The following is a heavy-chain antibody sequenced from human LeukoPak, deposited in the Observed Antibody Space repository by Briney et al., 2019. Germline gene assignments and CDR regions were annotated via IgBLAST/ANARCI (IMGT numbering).Heavy chain of an antibody. Sequence: GGSLRLSCAASGFTFSSYGMSWVRQAPGKGPEWVSTMSTSSSYIYYADSVKGRFTISRDNAKNSLYLQMNSLRAEDTAVYYCARDVPGYCSGGSCYPFDYWGQGTLVTVSS. CDR1: GFTFSSYG. CDR2: MSTSSSYI. D-gene: IGHD2-15*01. CDR3: ARDVPGYCSGGSCYPFDY. V-gene: IGHV3-21*01. J-gene: IGHJ4*02.